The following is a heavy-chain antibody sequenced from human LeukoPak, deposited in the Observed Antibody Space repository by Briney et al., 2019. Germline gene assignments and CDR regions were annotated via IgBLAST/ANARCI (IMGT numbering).Heavy chain of an antibody. J-gene: IGHJ4*02. D-gene: IGHD1-14*01. Sequence: QPGGSLRLSCAASGFTVITNDMTWVRQAPGKGLDWVSVLYSDGNTKYADSVQGRFTISRDNSKNTLYLEMNSLSPDDTAVYYCARGVEPLAANTLAYWGQGTLVTVSS. CDR3: ARGVEPLAANTLAY. V-gene: IGHV3-53*01. CDR2: LYSDGNT. CDR1: GFTVITND.